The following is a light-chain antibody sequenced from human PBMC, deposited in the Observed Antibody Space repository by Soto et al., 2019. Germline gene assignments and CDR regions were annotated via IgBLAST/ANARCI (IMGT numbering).Light chain of an antibody. J-gene: IGKJ5*01. Sequence: DIQMTQSPSSLFASVGDRVTITCRASQTVRTYLNWYQQRPGKAPTLLIYAASSLQSSVPPRFSGAGAETAFTLTINGLQPEDFATYYCQQTFSTPITFGQGTRLE. CDR2: AAS. CDR3: QQTFSTPIT. V-gene: IGKV1-39*01. CDR1: QTVRTY.